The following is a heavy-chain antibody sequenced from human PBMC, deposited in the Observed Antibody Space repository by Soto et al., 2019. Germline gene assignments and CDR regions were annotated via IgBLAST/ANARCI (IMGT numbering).Heavy chain of an antibody. Sequence: EMQLLESGGDLVLPGGSLRLSCAASGFIFSTYAMSWVRQAPGKGLEWVSGISGGGGSTHYADSVKGRFIVSRDNSKDIVYLQLNTLRAEDTALYFCAKEIVDSWYPVEGAFNVWGQGTMVTVPS. D-gene: IGHD6-13*01. V-gene: IGHV3-23*01. CDR3: AKEIVDSWYPVEGAFNV. J-gene: IGHJ3*01. CDR1: GFIFSTYA. CDR2: ISGGGGST.